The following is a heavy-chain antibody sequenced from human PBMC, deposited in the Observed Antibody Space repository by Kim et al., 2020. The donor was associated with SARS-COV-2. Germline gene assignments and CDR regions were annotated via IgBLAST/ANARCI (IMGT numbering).Heavy chain of an antibody. D-gene: IGHD6-19*01. V-gene: IGHV4-39*07. CDR3: ASAWSWYSSGTNWFDP. CDR2: IYYSGST. Sequence: SETLSLTCTVSGGSISSSSYYWGWLRPRPGQGLEWIGSIYYSGSTYYNPSLKSRFTISVDTSKNQFSLKLSSVTAADTAVYYCASAWSWYSSGTNWFDPWGQGTLVSVSS. CDR1: GGSISSSSYY. J-gene: IGHJ5*02.